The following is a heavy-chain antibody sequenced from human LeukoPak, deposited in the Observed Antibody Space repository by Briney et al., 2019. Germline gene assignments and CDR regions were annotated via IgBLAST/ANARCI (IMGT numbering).Heavy chain of an antibody. CDR2: IYYSGST. J-gene: IGHJ4*02. D-gene: IGHD3-3*01. CDR3: ARGGGNPLYYDFWSGYSDSEYFDY. V-gene: IGHV4-59*01. Sequence: PSETLSLTCTVSGGSISSYYWSWIRQPPGKGLEWIGYIYYSGSTNYNPSLKSRVTISVDTSKNQFSLKLSSVTAADTAVYYCARGGGNPLYYDFWSGYSDSEYFDYWGQGTLVTVSS. CDR1: GGSISSYY.